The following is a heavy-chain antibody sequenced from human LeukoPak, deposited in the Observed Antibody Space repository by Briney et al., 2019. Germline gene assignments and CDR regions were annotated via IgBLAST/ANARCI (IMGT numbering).Heavy chain of an antibody. D-gene: IGHD4-17*01. V-gene: IGHV3-23*01. CDR3: ARGGNYGDNDGLDY. Sequence: GGSLRLSCVVSGFTFNNHAMSWVRQAPGKGLEWVSAISGSGDNTFYAGSVRGRFTISRDNSKNTLYVQMNSLRVEDTAVYYCARGGNYGDNDGLDYWGQGTLVTVSS. CDR1: GFTFNNHA. J-gene: IGHJ4*02. CDR2: ISGSGDNT.